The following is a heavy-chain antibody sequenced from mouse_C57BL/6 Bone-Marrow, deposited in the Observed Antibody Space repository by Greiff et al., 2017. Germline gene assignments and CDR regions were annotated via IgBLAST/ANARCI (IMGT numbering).Heavy chain of an antibody. Sequence: QVQLQQSGAELARPGASVKLSCKASGYTFTSSGISWVKQRTGQGLEWIGEIYPRSGNTYYNEKFKGKATLTADKSSSTAYMELRSLTSEDSAVYFCARSAPPLLSSYAMDYWGQGTSVTVSS. CDR1: GYTFTSSG. CDR3: ARSAPPLLSSYAMDY. D-gene: IGHD2-10*01. V-gene: IGHV1-81*01. J-gene: IGHJ4*01. CDR2: IYPRSGNT.